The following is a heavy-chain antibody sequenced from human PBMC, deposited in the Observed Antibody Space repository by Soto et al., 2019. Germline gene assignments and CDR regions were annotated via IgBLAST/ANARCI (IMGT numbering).Heavy chain of an antibody. Sequence: GGSLRLSCAAPGFTFSSYAMSWVRQAPGKGLEWVSAISGSGGSTYYADSVKGRFTISRDNSKNTLYLQMNSLRAEDTAVYYCAKRELSNYYYYYMDVWGKGTTVTVSS. V-gene: IGHV3-23*01. CDR3: AKRELSNYYYYYMDV. J-gene: IGHJ6*03. CDR1: GFTFSSYA. D-gene: IGHD3-10*01. CDR2: ISGSGGST.